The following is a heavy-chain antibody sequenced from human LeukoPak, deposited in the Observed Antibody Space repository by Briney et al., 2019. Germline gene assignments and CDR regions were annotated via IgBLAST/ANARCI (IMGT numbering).Heavy chain of an antibody. D-gene: IGHD2-21*02. CDR2: FDPEDGET. V-gene: IGHV1-24*01. CDR3: ARVTMGVTAYGGGDAFDI. Sequence: ASVKVSCKVSVYTLTELSMHWVRQAPGKGREWMGSFDPEDGETIYAQKFQGRVTRAEATSTDTAYMELSSLRSEDTDVYYCARVTMGVTAYGGGDAFDIWGQGTMVSVSS. CDR1: VYTLTELS. J-gene: IGHJ3*02.